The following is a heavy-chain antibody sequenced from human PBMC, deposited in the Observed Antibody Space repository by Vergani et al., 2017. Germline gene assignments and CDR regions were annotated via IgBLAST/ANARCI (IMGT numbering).Heavy chain of an antibody. CDR1: GFKFDDYG. D-gene: IGHD2-2*01. J-gene: IGHJ4*02. CDR3: TRSLLYCISAGCFPLQFDS. V-gene: IGHV3-20*04. CDR2: INANGAAT. Sequence: EVQLVESGGGRVRPGGSLRLSCEVSGFKFDDYGVSWVRQAPGKGLEWVSAINANGAATGYADSVKGRSTISRDNAVNSLYLQMNSLRVEDTAFYYCTRSLLYCISAGCFPLQFDSWGQGALVTVSS.